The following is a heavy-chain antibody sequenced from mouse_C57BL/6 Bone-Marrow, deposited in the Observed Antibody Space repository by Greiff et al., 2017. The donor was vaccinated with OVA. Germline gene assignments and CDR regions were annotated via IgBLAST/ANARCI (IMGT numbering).Heavy chain of an antibody. CDR2: ISDGGSYT. CDR3: ATAGYDYDGPLDY. J-gene: IGHJ4*01. D-gene: IGHD2-4*01. V-gene: IGHV5-4*03. CDR1: GFTFSSYA. Sequence: EVKLMESGGGLVKPGGSLKLSCAASGFTFSSYAMSWVRQTPEKRLEWVATISDGGSYTYYPDNVKGRFTISRDNAKNNLYLQMSHLKSEDTAMYYCATAGYDYDGPLDYWGQGTSVTVSS.